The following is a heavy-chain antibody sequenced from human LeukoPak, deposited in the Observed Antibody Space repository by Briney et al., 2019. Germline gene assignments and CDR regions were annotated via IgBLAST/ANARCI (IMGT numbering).Heavy chain of an antibody. CDR3: ARDLGYCSGGSCYSAWFDP. V-gene: IGHV1-69*04. CDR2: IIPILGIA. CDR1: GGTFSSYT. J-gene: IGHJ5*02. Sequence: GASVKVSCKASGGTFSSYTISWVRQAPGQGLEWMGRIIPILGIANYAQKFQGRVTITADKSTSTAYMELSSLRSEDTAVYYCARDLGYCSGGSCYSAWFDPWGQGTLVTVSS. D-gene: IGHD2-15*01.